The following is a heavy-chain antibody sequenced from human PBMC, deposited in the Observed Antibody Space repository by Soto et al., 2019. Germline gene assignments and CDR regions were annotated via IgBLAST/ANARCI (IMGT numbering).Heavy chain of an antibody. CDR1: GYTFTRYW. J-gene: IGHJ4*02. V-gene: IGHV5-10-1*03. CDR3: ARQGGGGWYDRPHLDH. D-gene: IGHD6-19*01. Sequence: EVQLEQSGAEVKKPGESLRISCKASGYTFTRYWINWVRQTPGKGLEWMGRIDPSDSQTGHSPSFQGHVTISVDTSDNTAYLQLINLKASDSGIYFCARQGGGGWYDRPHLDHWGQGLLVTVSS. CDR2: IDPSDSQT.